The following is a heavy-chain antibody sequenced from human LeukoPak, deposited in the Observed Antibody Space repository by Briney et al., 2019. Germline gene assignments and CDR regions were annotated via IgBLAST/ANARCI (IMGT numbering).Heavy chain of an antibody. CDR2: IKQDGGEK. CDR3: ARSGYSSTWYLQNFELDY. Sequence: PGGSLRLSCAASGFIFSNYWMTWVRHAPGKGLEWVATIKQDGGEKYYVDSVKGRFTISRDNAKNSLSLQMSSLRAEDTAVYFCARSGYSSTWYLQNFELDYWGQGTLVTVSS. D-gene: IGHD2-2*01. CDR1: GFIFSNYW. V-gene: IGHV3-7*01. J-gene: IGHJ4*02.